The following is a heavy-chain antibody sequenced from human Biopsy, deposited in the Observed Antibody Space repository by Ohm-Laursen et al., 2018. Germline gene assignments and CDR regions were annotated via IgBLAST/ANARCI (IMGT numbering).Heavy chain of an antibody. V-gene: IGHV1-2*02. Sequence: GASVKVSCKASGYTFSLYHIHWVRQAPGQGLEWMGWIDPDSGRTSFGQNFQGRVTMTSDTPTGTAYLELTRLRSDDTAVYYCARDPYCSGGNCYSPLDHWGQGTLVTVSA. CDR3: ARDPYCSGGNCYSPLDH. CDR2: IDPDSGRT. CDR1: GYTFSLYH. D-gene: IGHD2-15*01. J-gene: IGHJ4*02.